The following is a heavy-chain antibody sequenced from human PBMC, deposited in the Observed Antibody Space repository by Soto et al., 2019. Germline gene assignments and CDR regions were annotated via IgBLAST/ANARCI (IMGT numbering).Heavy chain of an antibody. Sequence: QVQLVESGGGVVQPGRSLRLSCAASGFTFSSYGMHWVRQAPGKGLEWVAVISYDGSNKYYADSVKGRFTISRDNSKNTLYLQMNSLRAEDTAVYYCAKGRYYYDSSGPGLENDYWGQGTLVTVSS. D-gene: IGHD3-22*01. V-gene: IGHV3-30*18. CDR2: ISYDGSNK. CDR1: GFTFSSYG. J-gene: IGHJ4*02. CDR3: AKGRYYYDSSGPGLENDY.